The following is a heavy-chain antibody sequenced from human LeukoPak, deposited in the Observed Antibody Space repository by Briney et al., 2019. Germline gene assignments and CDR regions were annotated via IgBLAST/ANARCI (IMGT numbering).Heavy chain of an antibody. CDR2: FDPEDGET. CDR1: GYTLTELS. CDR3: ALAPRGSYSSSWYVTFDY. V-gene: IGHV1-24*01. D-gene: IGHD6-13*01. Sequence: ASVKVSCKVSGYTLTELSMHWVRQAPGKGLEWMGGFDPEDGETIYAQKFQGRVTMTEDTSTDTAYMELSSLRSEDTAVYYCALAPRGSYSSSWYVTFDYWGQGTLVTVSS. J-gene: IGHJ4*02.